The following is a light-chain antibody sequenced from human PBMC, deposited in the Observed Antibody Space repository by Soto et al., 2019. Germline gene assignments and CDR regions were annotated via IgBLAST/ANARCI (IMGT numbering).Light chain of an antibody. CDR2: GAS. V-gene: IGKV3-20*01. CDR3: QQYGDSPLT. CDR1: QTVSSNY. J-gene: IGKJ1*01. Sequence: DIVLTQSPGTLSLSPGERATLSCRASQTVSSNYLGWYQQKPGEAPRLLMYGASTRAAGIPDRFSGSGSGTDFTLTISRLEPEDFAVYYCQQYGDSPLTFGQGTKVDIK.